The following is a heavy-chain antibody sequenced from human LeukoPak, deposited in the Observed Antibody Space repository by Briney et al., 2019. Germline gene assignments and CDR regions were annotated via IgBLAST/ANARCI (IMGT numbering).Heavy chain of an antibody. Sequence: ASVKVSCKASGYTFTGYYMHWVRQAPGQGLEWMGWINPNSGGTNYAQKFQGRVTMTRDTSISTAYMELSRLRSDDTAVYYCARDYGYSSSWYYLDYYYYYMDVWGKGTTVTISS. CDR3: ARDYGYSSSWYYLDYYYYYMDV. CDR2: INPNSGGT. V-gene: IGHV1-2*02. CDR1: GYTFTGYY. D-gene: IGHD6-13*01. J-gene: IGHJ6*03.